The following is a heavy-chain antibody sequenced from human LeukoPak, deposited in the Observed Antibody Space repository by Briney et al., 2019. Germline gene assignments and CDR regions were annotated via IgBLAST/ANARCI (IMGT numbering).Heavy chain of an antibody. CDR3: ARVLDLGSYSWYYYFDY. V-gene: IGHV4-61*01. CDR2: IYYSGNT. D-gene: IGHD6-13*01. CDR1: GGSISSDSYY. Sequence: SETLSLTCTVSGGSISSDSYYWSWIRQPPGKGLEWVGYIYYSGNTNYNPSLKSPVTISVDTSKNQFSLKMSSVTAADTAVYYCARVLDLGSYSWYYYFDYWGQGTLVTVSS. J-gene: IGHJ4*02.